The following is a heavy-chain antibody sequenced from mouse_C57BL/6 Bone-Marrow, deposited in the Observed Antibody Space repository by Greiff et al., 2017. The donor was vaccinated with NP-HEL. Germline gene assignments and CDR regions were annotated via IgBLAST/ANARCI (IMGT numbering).Heavy chain of an antibody. V-gene: IGHV5-4*03. CDR2: ISSDGSYT. J-gene: IGHJ3*01. CDR1: EFDFPCHD. CDR3: ARHYDRRGFAY. D-gene: IGHD1-1*01. Sequence: EVKLVESGGGLVQPGGSLKLSCASNEFDFPCHDMSWVRKTPEKRLEWVATISSDGSYTYYPDNVKGRFTISRDNAKNNLYLQMSHLKSEDTAMYYCARHYDRRGFAYWGQGTLVTVSA.